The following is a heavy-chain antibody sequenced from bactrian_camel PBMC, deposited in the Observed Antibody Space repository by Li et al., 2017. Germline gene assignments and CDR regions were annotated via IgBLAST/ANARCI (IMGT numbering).Heavy chain of an antibody. Sequence: VQLVESGGGLVQSGGSLRLSCAASGFTFSSYWMYWVRQAPGKGLEWVSAIDSDGSTSYADSVKGRFTVSNDNAEDTLYLQMTRLLPEDTGMYYCAADRLRCLQTGATTPTLSSEAWNYWGQGTQVTVS. V-gene: IGHV3S26*01. D-gene: IGHD7*01. CDR1: GFTFSSYW. CDR2: IDSDGST. CDR3: AADRLRCLQTGATTPTLSSEAWNY. J-gene: IGHJ4*01.